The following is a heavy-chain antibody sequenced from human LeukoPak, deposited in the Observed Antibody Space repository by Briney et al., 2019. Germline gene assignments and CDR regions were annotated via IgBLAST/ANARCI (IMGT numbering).Heavy chain of an antibody. D-gene: IGHD3-16*01. J-gene: IGHJ6*02. Sequence: GGSPRLSCAASGFTFSSYSMNWVRQAPGKGLEWVSSISSSSSYIYYADSVKGRFTISRDNAKNSLYLQMNSLRAEDTAVYYCARWGRRNGMDVWGQGTTVTVSS. CDR3: ARWGRRNGMDV. CDR2: ISSSSSYI. CDR1: GFTFSSYS. V-gene: IGHV3-21*01.